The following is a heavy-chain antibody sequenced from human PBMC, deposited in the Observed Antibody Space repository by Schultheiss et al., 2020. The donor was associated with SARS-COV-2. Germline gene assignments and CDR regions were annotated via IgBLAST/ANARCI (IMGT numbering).Heavy chain of an antibody. D-gene: IGHD6-6*01. CDR3: ARDPSSSSLGPFDY. CDR1: GFTFSSYE. CDR2: ISSSGSTI. J-gene: IGHJ4*02. Sequence: GGSLRLSCAASGFTFSSYEMNWVRQAPGKGLEWVSYISSSGSTIYYADSVKGRFTISRDNAKNSLYLQMNSLRAEDTAVYYCARDPSSSSLGPFDYWGQGTLVTVSS. V-gene: IGHV3-48*03.